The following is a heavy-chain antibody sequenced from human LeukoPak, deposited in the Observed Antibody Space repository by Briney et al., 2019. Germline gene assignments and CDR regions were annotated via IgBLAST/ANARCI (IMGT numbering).Heavy chain of an antibody. J-gene: IGHJ3*02. CDR1: GGSISSGGYS. CDR2: IYHSGST. V-gene: IGHV4-30-2*01. CDR3: ARGYGSGSRRLTAFDI. D-gene: IGHD3-10*01. Sequence: SETLSLTCAVSGGSISSGGYSWSWLRQPPGKGLEWIVYIYHSGSTYYNPSLKSRVTISVDRSKNQFSLKLSSVTAADTAVYYCARGYGSGSRRLTAFDIWGQGTMVTVSS.